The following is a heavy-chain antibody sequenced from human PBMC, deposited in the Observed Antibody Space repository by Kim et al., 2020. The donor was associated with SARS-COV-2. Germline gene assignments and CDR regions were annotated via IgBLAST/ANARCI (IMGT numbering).Heavy chain of an antibody. CDR3: ARDYSGGYYEGGAFDF. V-gene: IGHV1-18*04. CDR1: GYIFTIYG. D-gene: IGHD1-26*01. Sequence: ASVKVSCKAAGYIFTIYGFTWVRQAPGQGLEWMGWISAYNGNTNYAQKLQGRVTMTADTSTSTAYMELRSLRSDDTAVYYCARDYSGGYYEGGAFDFWGQGPMVPASS. CDR2: ISAYNGNT. J-gene: IGHJ3*01.